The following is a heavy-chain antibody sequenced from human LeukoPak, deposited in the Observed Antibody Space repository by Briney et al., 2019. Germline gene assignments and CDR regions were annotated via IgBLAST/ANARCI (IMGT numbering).Heavy chain of an antibody. CDR3: GGDKSTSSSVEY. Sequence: SETLSLTCTVSGGSISSYFWSWIQQPPGKGLEWIGYIYYSGSTDYNPSLRSRVTISVDTSKNQFSLRLSSVTAADTAVYYCGGDKSTSSSVEYWGQGTLVTVSS. CDR1: GGSISSYF. D-gene: IGHD2-2*01. J-gene: IGHJ4*02. CDR2: IYYSGST. V-gene: IGHV4-59*08.